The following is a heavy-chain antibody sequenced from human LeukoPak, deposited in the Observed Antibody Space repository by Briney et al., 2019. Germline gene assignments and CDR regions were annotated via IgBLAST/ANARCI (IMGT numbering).Heavy chain of an antibody. J-gene: IGHJ6*03. CDR3: GRDALVGYFSYYYMDV. V-gene: IGHV4-59*11. CDR2: ISNSGST. Sequence: PSETLSLTCTVSGGSFSSHYWTWIRQSPVKGLEWIGEISNSGSTSYNPSLKSRVTISIDTSKNQFSLKLSSVTAADKAVYYCGRDALVGYFSYYYMDVWGKGTTVTVSS. CDR1: GGSFSSHY. D-gene: IGHD2-15*01.